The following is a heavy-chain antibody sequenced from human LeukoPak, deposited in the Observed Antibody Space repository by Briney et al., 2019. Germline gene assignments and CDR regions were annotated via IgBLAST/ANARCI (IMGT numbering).Heavy chain of an antibody. Sequence: SETLSLTCTVSGVSISNYYWSWIRQSPGKGLGWIGYLSYSGTTSYNPSVKSRVTMTVDTSKNQFSLKLSSVTAADTAVYYCAREIVVVPAAIGGHNWFDPWGQGTLVTVSS. V-gene: IGHV4-59*12. D-gene: IGHD2-2*01. CDR1: GVSISNYY. CDR2: LSYSGTT. CDR3: AREIVVVPAAIGGHNWFDP. J-gene: IGHJ5*02.